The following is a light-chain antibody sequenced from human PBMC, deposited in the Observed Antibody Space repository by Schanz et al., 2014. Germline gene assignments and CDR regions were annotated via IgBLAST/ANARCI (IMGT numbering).Light chain of an antibody. J-gene: IGLJ3*02. CDR3: CSYAGSSTWV. CDR1: RSNVGNYDL. Sequence: QSALTQPASVSGSPGQSITISCTGTRSNVGNYDLVSWYQQHPGKAPKLMIYEGSKRPSGVSNRFSGSKSGNTASLTVSGLQAEDEADYYCCSYAGSSTWVFGGGTKLTVL. V-gene: IGLV2-23*01. CDR2: EGS.